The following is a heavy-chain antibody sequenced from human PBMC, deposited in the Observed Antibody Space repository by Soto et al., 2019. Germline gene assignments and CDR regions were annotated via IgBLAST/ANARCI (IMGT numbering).Heavy chain of an antibody. J-gene: IGHJ6*02. CDR2: IIPVFGAA. CDR3: ATHLEWLPREPSAPDYGMDV. Sequence: ASVKVSCKESGGTFSSYAISWVRQAPGQGLEWMGGIIPVFGAANHAQKFQGRVTISADESTRTVNMELSSLRSEDTAVYYCATHLEWLPREPSAPDYGMDVWGQGTTVTVSS. V-gene: IGHV1-69*13. D-gene: IGHD3-3*01. CDR1: GGTFSSYA.